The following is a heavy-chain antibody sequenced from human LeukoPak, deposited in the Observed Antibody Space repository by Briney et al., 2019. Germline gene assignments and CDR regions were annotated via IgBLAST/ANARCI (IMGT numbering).Heavy chain of an antibody. CDR2: IYYSGST. V-gene: IGHV4-61*01. CDR3: AAQLYGMDV. J-gene: IGHJ6*02. D-gene: IGHD2-2*01. Sequence: PSETLSLTCTVSGGSVSSGSYYWSWIRQPPGKGLEWIGYIYYSGSTNYNPSLKSRVTISVDTSKNQFSLKLSSVTAADTAVYYCAAQLYGMDVWGQGTTVTVSS. CDR1: GGSVSSGSYY.